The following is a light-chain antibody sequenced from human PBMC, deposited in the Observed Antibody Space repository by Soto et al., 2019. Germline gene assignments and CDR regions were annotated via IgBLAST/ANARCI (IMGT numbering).Light chain of an antibody. CDR3: QQYGSSPVT. CDR1: QSISSNY. V-gene: IGKV3-20*01. CDR2: GAS. J-gene: IGKJ4*01. Sequence: EIVLTQSPGTLSLSPGEGATLSCRASQSISSNYLAWYQQKPGQAPRLLIYGASSRATGIPDRFSGSGSGTDFTLTISGLEPEDFAVYYCQQYGSSPVTFGGGTKVEIK.